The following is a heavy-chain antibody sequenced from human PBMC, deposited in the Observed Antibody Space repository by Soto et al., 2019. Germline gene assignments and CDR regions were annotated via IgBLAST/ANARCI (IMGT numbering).Heavy chain of an antibody. Sequence: HGESLKISCKGSGYSFTSYWISCVRQMPGKGLEWMGRIDPSDSYTNYSPSFQGHVTISADKSISTAYLQWSSLKASDTAMYYCAGRPYDSSGYSAFDIWGQGTMVTVSS. CDR3: AGRPYDSSGYSAFDI. J-gene: IGHJ3*02. CDR2: IDPSDSYT. V-gene: IGHV5-10-1*01. D-gene: IGHD3-22*01. CDR1: GYSFTSYW.